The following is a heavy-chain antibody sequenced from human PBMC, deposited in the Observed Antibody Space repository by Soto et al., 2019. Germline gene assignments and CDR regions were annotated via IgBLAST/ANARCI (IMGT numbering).Heavy chain of an antibody. Sequence: PGGALRLSCAASGFTFSDYYMSWIRQAPGKGLEWVSYISSSGSTIYYADSVKGRFTISRDNAKNSLYLQMNSLRAEDTAVYYCARKPYSSSWSDYWGQGTLVTVSS. CDR3: ARKPYSSSWSDY. CDR1: GFTFSDYY. CDR2: ISSSGSTI. D-gene: IGHD6-13*01. V-gene: IGHV3-11*01. J-gene: IGHJ4*02.